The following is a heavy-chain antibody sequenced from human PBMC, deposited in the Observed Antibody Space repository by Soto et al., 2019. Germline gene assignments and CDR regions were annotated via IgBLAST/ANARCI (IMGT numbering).Heavy chain of an antibody. CDR3: ARLSGTWRAFDI. Sequence: EVQLVESGGGLVQPGGSLRLSCAASGFTFSSYWMHWVRQAPGKGLVWVSRIYTDGSSTNYADSVQGRFTISRDNAKNTRYLQMNSLRAEDTAVYYCARLSGTWRAFDIWGQGTMVTVSS. CDR2: IYTDGSST. J-gene: IGHJ3*02. V-gene: IGHV3-74*01. CDR1: GFTFSSYW. D-gene: IGHD1-7*01.